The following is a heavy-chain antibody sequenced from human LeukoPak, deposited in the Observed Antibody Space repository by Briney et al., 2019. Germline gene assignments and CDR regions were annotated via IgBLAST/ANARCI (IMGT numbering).Heavy chain of an antibody. Sequence: GESLKTSCKGSGYSFTSYLIGGGRQMPEKGLEWRGFISPGDSDTSSSPSYDGQVTISANNSITTSNLQWSTRKAAATAFYYDASHNDSSGYFWGDYWGQGTLVTVPS. V-gene: IGHV5-51*01. J-gene: IGHJ4*02. CDR2: ISPGDSDT. D-gene: IGHD3-22*01. CDR3: ASHNDSSGYFWGDY. CDR1: GYSFTSYL.